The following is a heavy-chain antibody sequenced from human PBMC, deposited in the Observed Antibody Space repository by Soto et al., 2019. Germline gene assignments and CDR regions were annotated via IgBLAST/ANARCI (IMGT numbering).Heavy chain of an antibody. J-gene: IGHJ4*02. V-gene: IGHV4-30-4*01. Sequence: SETLSLACTVSGGSISSGDYYWSWIRQPPGKGLEWIGYIYYSGSTYYNPSLKSRVTISVDTSKNQFSLKLSSVTAADTAVYYCARVTMIVVVPPHTFDYWGQGTLVTVSS. CDR1: GGSISSGDYY. D-gene: IGHD3-22*01. CDR2: IYYSGST. CDR3: ARVTMIVVVPPHTFDY.